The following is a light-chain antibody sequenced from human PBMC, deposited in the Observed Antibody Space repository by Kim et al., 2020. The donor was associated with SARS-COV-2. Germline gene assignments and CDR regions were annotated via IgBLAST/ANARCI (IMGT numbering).Light chain of an antibody. V-gene: IGKV4-1*01. CDR2: WAS. CDR3: QQYFSNPRT. CDR1: QSVFFDSNNKNY. J-gene: IGKJ1*01. Sequence: DIVMTQSPDSLALSLGARATINCKSSQSVFFDSNNKNYLAWYQQKPGQPPKLLLFWASTRESGVPDRFSGSGSGADFTLTISNLQAEDAATYYCQQYFSNPRTFGQGTKVDIK.